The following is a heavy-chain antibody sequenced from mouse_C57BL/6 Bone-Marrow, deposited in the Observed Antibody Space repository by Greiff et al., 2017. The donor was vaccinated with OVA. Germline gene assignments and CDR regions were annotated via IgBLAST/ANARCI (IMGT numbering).Heavy chain of an antibody. CDR2: ISGGGGNT. Sequence: EVKLVESGGGLVKPGGSLKLSCAASGFTFSSYTMSWVRQTPEKRLEWVATISGGGGNTYYPDSVKGRFTISRDNAKNTLYLQMSSLRSEETALYYCARRGDPDYWGQGTTLTVSS. V-gene: IGHV5-9*01. CDR3: ARRGDPDY. J-gene: IGHJ2*01. D-gene: IGHD3-3*01. CDR1: GFTFSSYT.